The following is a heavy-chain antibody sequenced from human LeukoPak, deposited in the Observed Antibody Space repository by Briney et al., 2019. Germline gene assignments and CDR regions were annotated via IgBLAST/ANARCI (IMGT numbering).Heavy chain of an antibody. J-gene: IGHJ5*02. CDR2: INPNSGGT. D-gene: IGHD5-18*01. CDR1: GYTFTGYY. V-gene: IGHV1-2*02. CDR3: ARDGPWIQLWFASNWFDP. Sequence: ASVKVSCKASGYTFTGYYMHWVRQAPGQGLEWMGGINPNSGGTNYAQKFQGRVTMTRDTSISTAYMELSRLRSDDTAVYYCARDGPWIQLWFASNWFDPWGQGTLVTVSS.